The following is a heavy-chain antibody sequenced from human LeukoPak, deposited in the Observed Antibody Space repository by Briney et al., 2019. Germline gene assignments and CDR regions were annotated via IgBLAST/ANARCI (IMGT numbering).Heavy chain of an antibody. CDR2: IIPIFGTA. CDR1: GYTFTSYA. Sequence: ASVKVSCKASGYTFTSYAISWVRQAPGQGLEWMGGIIPIFGTANYAQKFQGRVTITADESTSTAYMELSSLRSEDTAVYYCAKSEWVGGYYYYMDVWGKGTTVTVSS. CDR3: AKSEWVGGYYYYMDV. J-gene: IGHJ6*03. V-gene: IGHV1-69*13. D-gene: IGHD3-16*01.